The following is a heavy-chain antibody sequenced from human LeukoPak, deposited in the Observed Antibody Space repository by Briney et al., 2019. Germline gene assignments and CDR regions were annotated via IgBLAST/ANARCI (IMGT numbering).Heavy chain of an antibody. V-gene: IGHV3-23*01. Sequence: GGSLRLSCAASGFTFSSYAMSWVRQAPGKGLEGVSAISGSGGSTYYADCVKGRFTISRDNSENTLYLQMNTLRAEDTAVYYCATEGYYYDSSGYYLVYFDYWGQGTLVTVSS. J-gene: IGHJ4*02. CDR1: GFTFSSYA. CDR2: ISGSGGST. CDR3: ATEGYYYDSSGYYLVYFDY. D-gene: IGHD3-22*01.